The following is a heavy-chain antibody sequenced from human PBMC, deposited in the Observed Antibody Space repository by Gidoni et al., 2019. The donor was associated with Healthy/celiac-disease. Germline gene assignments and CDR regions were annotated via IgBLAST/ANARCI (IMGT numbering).Heavy chain of an antibody. CDR2: IYPGDSDT. CDR3: ARQGSGWYSGYWFDP. V-gene: IGHV5-51*01. D-gene: IGHD6-19*01. J-gene: IGHJ5*02. CDR1: GYSFTSYW. Sequence: EVQLVQSRAEVKNPGESLKIPGKGSGYSFTSYWIGWVRQMPGKGLEWMGIIYPGDSDTRYSPSFQGQVTISADKSISTAYLQWSSLKASDTAMYYCARQGSGWYSGYWFDPWGQGTLVTVSS.